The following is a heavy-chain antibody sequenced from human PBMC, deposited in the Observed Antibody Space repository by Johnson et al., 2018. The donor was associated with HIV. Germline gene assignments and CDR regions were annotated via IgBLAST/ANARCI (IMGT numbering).Heavy chain of an antibody. V-gene: IGHV3-30*03. J-gene: IGHJ3*02. CDR2: ISYDGSSK. CDR3: ARDHLSSRGAFDI. Sequence: QVQLVESGGDLVKPGGSLRLSCAASGFIFSDYCMSWIRQAPGKGLEWVAVISYDGSSKYYADSVKGRFTISRDNSKNTLYLQMNSLRAEDTAVYFCARDHLSSRGAFDIWGQGTMVTVSS. D-gene: IGHD6-13*01. CDR1: GFIFSDYC.